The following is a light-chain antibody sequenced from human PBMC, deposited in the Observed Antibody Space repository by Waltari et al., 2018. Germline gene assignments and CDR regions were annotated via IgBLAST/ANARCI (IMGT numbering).Light chain of an antibody. CDR3: QQYDRYPET. CDR1: QSINMW. J-gene: IGKJ2*01. V-gene: IGKV1-5*03. Sequence: DTRLTQSPSTLSASVGDRVTMTCRASQSINMWLAWYQQKPGRAPTLLIYKASILQSGVPSRFSGSGSATEFTLTIAGLRPDDIGTYYCQQYDRYPETFGQGT. CDR2: KAS.